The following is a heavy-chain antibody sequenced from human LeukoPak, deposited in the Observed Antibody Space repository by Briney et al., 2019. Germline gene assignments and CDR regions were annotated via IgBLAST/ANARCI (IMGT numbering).Heavy chain of an antibody. D-gene: IGHD2-15*01. J-gene: IGHJ5*02. CDR2: ISSSSSYI. CDR3: ARDGRSGGNNRQFDP. Sequence: PGGSLRLSCAASGFTFSSYSMNWVRQAPGKGLEWVSSISSSSSYIYYADSVKGRFTISRDNAKNSLYLQMNSLRAEDTAVYYCARDGRSGGNNRQFDPWGQGTLVTVSS. V-gene: IGHV3-21*01. CDR1: GFTFSSYS.